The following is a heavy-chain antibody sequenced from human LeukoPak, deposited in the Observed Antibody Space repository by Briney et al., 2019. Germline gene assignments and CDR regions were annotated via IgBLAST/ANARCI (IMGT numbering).Heavy chain of an antibody. Sequence: GGSLRLSCAASGFTFSTYWMHWVRQAPGAGLVWVSRISGDGSTTNYADSVKGRFTISRDNAKNTLYLQMNSLRAEDTAVYYCTRRVDTTRWYDPWGQGTLVTVSS. CDR1: GFTFSTYW. CDR3: TRRVDTTRWYDP. CDR2: ISGDGSTT. V-gene: IGHV3-74*01. D-gene: IGHD2-15*01. J-gene: IGHJ5*02.